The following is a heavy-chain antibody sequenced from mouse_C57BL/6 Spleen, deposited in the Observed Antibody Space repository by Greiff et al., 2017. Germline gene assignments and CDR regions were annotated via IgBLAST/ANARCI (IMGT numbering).Heavy chain of an antibody. CDR2: ILPGSGSN. J-gene: IGHJ2*01. CDR3: ARSYSEGYFDY. CDR1: GYTFTGYW. V-gene: IGHV1-9*01. D-gene: IGHD1-1*01. Sequence: QVQLQQSGAELMKPGASVKLSCKATGYTFTGYWIEWVKQRPGHGLAWIGEILPGSGSNKYNEKFKGKATFTADTSSTTAYLQLRSRTTEDSAIDYCARSYSEGYFDYWGQGTTLTVSS.